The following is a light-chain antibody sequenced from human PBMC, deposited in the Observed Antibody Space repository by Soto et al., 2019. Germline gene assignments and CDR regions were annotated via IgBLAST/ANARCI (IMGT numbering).Light chain of an antibody. CDR1: QSVSSSY. CDR3: QQYGSSPPIP. Sequence: EIVLTQSPGTLSLSPGERATLSCRASQSVSSSYLTWYQPKSGQAPRLLIYGEPSRATGIPDGFIGSGSGKDFPLTISRLEPEVFAVYYCQQYGSSPPIPFGQGTRLEIK. V-gene: IGKV3-20*01. J-gene: IGKJ5*01. CDR2: GEP.